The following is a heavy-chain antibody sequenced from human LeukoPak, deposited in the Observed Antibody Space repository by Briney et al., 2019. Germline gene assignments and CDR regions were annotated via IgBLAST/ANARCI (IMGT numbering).Heavy chain of an antibody. D-gene: IGHD3-3*01. V-gene: IGHV3-21*01. CDR2: ISSSSSYI. CDR3: ARGTTYYDFWSGYYSPTYFDY. CDR1: GFTFSSYS. J-gene: IGHJ4*02. Sequence: GGSLRLSCAASGFTFSSYSMNWVRQAPGKGLEWVSSISSSSSYIYYADSVKGRFTISRDNAKNSLYLQMNSLRAEDTAVYYCARGTTYYDFWSGYYSPTYFDYWGQGTLVTVSS.